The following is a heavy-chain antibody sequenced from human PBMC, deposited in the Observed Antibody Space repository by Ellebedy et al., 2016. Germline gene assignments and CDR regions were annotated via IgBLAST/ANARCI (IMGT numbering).Heavy chain of an antibody. D-gene: IGHD2/OR15-2a*01. V-gene: IGHV3-15*01. J-gene: IGHJ2*01. CDR2: ITSKLDGETT. CDR3: NAGVYFFDF. CDR1: GFTFSHAW. Sequence: GASLKISCSTSGFTFSHAWMNWVRQAPGKGLEWLGRITSKLDGETTHFVAPVKGRFTISRDDSKNTVYLQMNSLTIEDTTVYYCNAGVYFFDFWGRGTLVAVSS.